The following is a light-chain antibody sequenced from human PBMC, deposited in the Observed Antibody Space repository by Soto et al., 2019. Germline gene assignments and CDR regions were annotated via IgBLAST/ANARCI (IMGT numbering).Light chain of an antibody. J-gene: IGKJ3*01. Sequence: DIQMTQSPSTLSASVGDRVTITCRASQSISRSLAWYQQKPGKAPSLLIYDASSLEGGVPSRFSGSGFGTEFTLTITNLQPADFETYYCQQYSDFLLSFGPGTTVDFK. CDR2: DAS. CDR3: QQYSDFLLS. CDR1: QSISRS. V-gene: IGKV1-5*01.